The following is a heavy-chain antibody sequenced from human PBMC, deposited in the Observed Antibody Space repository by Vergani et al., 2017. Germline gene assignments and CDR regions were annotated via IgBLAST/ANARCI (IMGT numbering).Heavy chain of an antibody. Sequence: QVQLQESGPGLVKPSETLSLTCTVSGGPISSYYWSWSRQPPGKGLEWVGYIYYSGSTNYNPSLKSRVTISVDTSKNQFSLKLTSVTAADTAVYYCARGSWYFDFWGRGTLVTVSS. J-gene: IGHJ2*01. V-gene: IGHV4-59*01. CDR2: IYYSGST. CDR3: ARGSWYFDF. CDR1: GGPISSYY.